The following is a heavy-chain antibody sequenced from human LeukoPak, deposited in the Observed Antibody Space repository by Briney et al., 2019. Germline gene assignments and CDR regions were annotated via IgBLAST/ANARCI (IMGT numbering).Heavy chain of an antibody. D-gene: IGHD5-12*01. V-gene: IGHV3-43*02. Sequence: PGGSLRLSCAAPGFTFDDYAMHWVRQAPGKGLEWVSLISGDGGSTYYADSVKGRFTISRDNSKTSLYLQMNSLRTEDTALYYCAKDSYSGYDRDYYYYGMDVWGQGTTVTVSS. CDR2: ISGDGGST. CDR3: AKDSYSGYDRDYYYYGMDV. CDR1: GFTFDDYA. J-gene: IGHJ6*02.